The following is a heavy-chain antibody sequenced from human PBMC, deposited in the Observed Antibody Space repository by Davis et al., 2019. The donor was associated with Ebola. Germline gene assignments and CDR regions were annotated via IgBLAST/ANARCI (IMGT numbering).Heavy chain of an antibody. D-gene: IGHD3-22*01. CDR1: GFTFSSYG. Sequence: PGGSLRLSCAASGFTFSSYGMHWVRQAPGKGLEWVAVISYDGSNKYYADSVKGRFTISRDNSKNTLYLQMNSLRAEDTAVYYCARLGGYYSPEGYWGQGTLVTVSS. CDR3: ARLGGYYSPEGY. CDR2: ISYDGSNK. V-gene: IGHV3-30*03. J-gene: IGHJ4*02.